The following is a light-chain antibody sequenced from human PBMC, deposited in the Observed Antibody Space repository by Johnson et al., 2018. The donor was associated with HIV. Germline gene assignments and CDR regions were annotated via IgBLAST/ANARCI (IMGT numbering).Light chain of an antibody. V-gene: IGLV1-51*02. J-gene: IGLJ1*01. CDR2: ENN. CDR3: GTWDSSLSVEV. CDR1: SSNIGNNS. Sequence: QSVLTQPPSVSAAPGQKVTISCSGSSSNIGNNSVSWYQQLPGTAPKLLIYENNKRPSGIPARFSGSTSGTSATLGITGLQTGDEADYYCGTWDSSLSVEVFGTGTKVTVL.